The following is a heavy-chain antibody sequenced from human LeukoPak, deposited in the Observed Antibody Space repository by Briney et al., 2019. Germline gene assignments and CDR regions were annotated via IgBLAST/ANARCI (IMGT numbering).Heavy chain of an antibody. CDR3: STSSDISRYFDWFEY. V-gene: IGHV3-15*01. CDR2: IKSKTNDGTT. CDR1: GFTFSNAW. Sequence: GGSLRLSCAASGFTFSNAWMNWVRQAPGKGLEWVGRIKSKTNDGTTDYAAPVKGRFTISRDDSKNTLYLQMNSLKTEDAAVFYCSTSSDISRYFDWFEYWGQGTLVTVSS. J-gene: IGHJ4*02. D-gene: IGHD3-9*01.